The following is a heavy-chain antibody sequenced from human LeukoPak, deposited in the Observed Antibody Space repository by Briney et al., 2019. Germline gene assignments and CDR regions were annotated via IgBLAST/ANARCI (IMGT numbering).Heavy chain of an antibody. CDR3: ARGDCSGGSCYSFWGTRPVGYFDY. D-gene: IGHD2-15*01. J-gene: IGHJ4*02. CDR2: IYYSGGT. V-gene: IGHV4-59*08. CDR1: GGSISSYY. Sequence: PSETLSLTCTVSGGSISSYYWSWIRQPPGKGLEWIGYIYYSGGTNYNPSLKSRVTISVDTSKNQFSLKLSSVTAADTAVYYCARGDCSGGSCYSFWGTRPVGYFDYWGQGTLVTVSS.